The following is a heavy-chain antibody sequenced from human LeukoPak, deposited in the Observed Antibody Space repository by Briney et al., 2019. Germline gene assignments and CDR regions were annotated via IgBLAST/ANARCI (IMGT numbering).Heavy chain of an antibody. CDR2: IIPILGTA. Sequence: SVKVSCKASGGTFSSYAISWVRQAPGQGLKWMGGIIPILGTANYAQKFQGRVTITTDESTSTAYMELSSLRSEDTAVYYCARATVPPAAYMDYYYYMDVWGKGTTVTVSS. CDR3: ARATVPPAAYMDYYYYMDV. D-gene: IGHD2-2*01. V-gene: IGHV1-69*05. J-gene: IGHJ6*03. CDR1: GGTFSSYA.